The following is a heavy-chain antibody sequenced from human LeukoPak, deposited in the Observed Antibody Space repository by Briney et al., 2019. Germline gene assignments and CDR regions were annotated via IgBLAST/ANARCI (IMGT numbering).Heavy chain of an antibody. Sequence: SETLSPTCAVYGGSFSGYYWSWIRQPPGKGLEWIGEINHSGSTNYNPSLKSRVTISLDTSKNQFSLKVSSVTAADTAVYYCARHSSGYLSYFDYWGQGTLVPVSS. D-gene: IGHD3-22*01. CDR3: ARHSSGYLSYFDY. CDR1: GGSFSGYY. J-gene: IGHJ4*02. V-gene: IGHV4-34*01. CDR2: INHSGST.